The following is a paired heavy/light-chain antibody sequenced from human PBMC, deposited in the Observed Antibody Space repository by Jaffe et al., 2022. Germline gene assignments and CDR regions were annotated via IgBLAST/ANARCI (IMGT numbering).Light chain of an antibody. Sequence: EIVLTQSPATLSLSPGERATLSCRASQSVSSYLAWYQQKPGQAPRLLIYDASNRATGIPARFSGSGSGTDFTLTISSLEPEDFAVYYCQQRSNWPHITFGQGTRLEIK. CDR1: QSVSSY. CDR2: DAS. J-gene: IGKJ5*01. CDR3: QQRSNWPHIT. V-gene: IGKV3-11*01.
Heavy chain of an antibody. Sequence: QVQLVQSGAEVKKPGSSVKVSCKASGGTFSSYAISWVRQAPGQGLEWMGGIIPIFGTANYAQKFQGRVTITTDESTSTAYMELSSLRSEDTAVYYCARDGPVYYYDSSGYYPHYYYYMDVWGKGTTVTVSS. CDR1: GGTFSSYA. CDR2: IIPIFGTA. V-gene: IGHV1-69*05. CDR3: ARDGPVYYYDSSGYYPHYYYYMDV. D-gene: IGHD3-22*01. J-gene: IGHJ6*03.